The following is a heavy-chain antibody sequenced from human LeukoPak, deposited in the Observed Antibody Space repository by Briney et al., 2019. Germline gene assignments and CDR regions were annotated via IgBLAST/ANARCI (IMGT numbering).Heavy chain of an antibody. CDR3: AKRESVTAGGAFDI. CDR2: IKQDGSEK. Sequence: PGGSLRLSCAASGFTFSSYWMSWVRQAPGKGLEWVANIKQDGSEKYYVDSVKGRFTISRDNAKNSLYLQMNSLRAEDTALYYCAKRESVTAGGAFDIWGQGTMVTVSS. J-gene: IGHJ3*02. D-gene: IGHD2-15*01. CDR1: GFTFSSYW. V-gene: IGHV3-7*03.